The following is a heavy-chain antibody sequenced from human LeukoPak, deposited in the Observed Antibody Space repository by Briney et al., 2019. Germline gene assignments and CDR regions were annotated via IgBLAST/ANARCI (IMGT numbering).Heavy chain of an antibody. CDR2: IRSKVYGGTT. CDR3: TRDLRAVGIAAAYH. J-gene: IGHJ5*02. D-gene: IGHD6-13*01. Sequence: PGRSLRLSCTTSGFTFGDYAMSWVRQAPGKGLEWVGFIRSKVYGGTTEYAASVTGRFTISRDDSKSIAYLQMNSLKTEDTAVYYCTRDLRAVGIAAAYHWGQGNLVTVSA. CDR1: GFTFGDYA. V-gene: IGHV3-49*04.